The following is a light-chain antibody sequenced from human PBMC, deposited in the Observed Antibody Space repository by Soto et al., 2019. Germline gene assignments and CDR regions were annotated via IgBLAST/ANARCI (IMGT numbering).Light chain of an antibody. Sequence: DIQMTQSPSTLSASVGDRVTITCRASQSINTWLAWYQQKPGKAPKLLIYKASSLESGVPSRFSGSGSGTEFTLTISSLQPDDFATYYCQQYNSYPWTFGQGTKVDI. CDR2: KAS. V-gene: IGKV1-5*03. CDR3: QQYNSYPWT. CDR1: QSINTW. J-gene: IGKJ1*01.